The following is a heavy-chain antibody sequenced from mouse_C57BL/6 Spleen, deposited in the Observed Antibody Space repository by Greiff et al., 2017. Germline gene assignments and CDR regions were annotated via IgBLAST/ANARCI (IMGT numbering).Heavy chain of an antibody. Sequence: EVKVVESGGGLVKPGGSLKLSCAASGFTFSDYGMHWVRQAPEQGLEWVAYISSGSSTIYYADTVKGRFTISRDNAKNTLFLQMTSLRSEDTAMYYCARTSYYDYPVDYWGQGTTLTVSS. CDR1: GFTFSDYG. CDR2: ISSGSSTI. J-gene: IGHJ2*01. V-gene: IGHV5-17*01. CDR3: ARTSYYDYPVDY. D-gene: IGHD2-4*01.